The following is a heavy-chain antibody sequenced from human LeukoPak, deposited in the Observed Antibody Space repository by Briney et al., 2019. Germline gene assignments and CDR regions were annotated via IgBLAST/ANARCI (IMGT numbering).Heavy chain of an antibody. CDR1: GFTFSSYG. Sequence: GRSLRLSCAASGFTFSSYGIHWVRRAPGKGLEWAAVISYDGSNKFYADSVKGRFTISRDNSNNTLYLQMDSLRVEDTAVYYCAKAASNWFDPWGQGTLVTVSS. CDR2: ISYDGSNK. J-gene: IGHJ5*02. CDR3: AKAASNWFDP. D-gene: IGHD6-25*01. V-gene: IGHV3-30*18.